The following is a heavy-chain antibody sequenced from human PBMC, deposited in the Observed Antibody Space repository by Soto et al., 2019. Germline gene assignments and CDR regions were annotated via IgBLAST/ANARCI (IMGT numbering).Heavy chain of an antibody. CDR1: GDSVSSNSAA. CDR3: ARTTVAGTYSHFDY. D-gene: IGHD6-19*01. Sequence: SQTLSLTCAISGDSVSSNSAAWTWIRQPPSRGLEWLGRTYYRSKWYNDFALSVKSRMTINPDTSKNQFSLQLNSVTPEDTAVYYCARTTVAGTYSHFDYWGQGTLVTVSS. V-gene: IGHV6-1*01. J-gene: IGHJ4*02. CDR2: TYYRSKWYN.